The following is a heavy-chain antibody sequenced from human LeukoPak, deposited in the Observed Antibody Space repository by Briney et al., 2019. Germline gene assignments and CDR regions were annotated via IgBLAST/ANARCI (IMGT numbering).Heavy chain of an antibody. CDR2: INTDGSST. CDR3: ARDTLLVDTAPRGQN. Sequence: RPGGSLRLSCAASGFTFSSYWMHWVRQAPGKGLVWVSRINTDGSSTSYADSVKGRFTISRDNAKNRLYLQMNSLRAEDTAVYYCARDTLLVDTAPRGQNWGQGTLVTVSS. CDR1: GFTFSSYW. V-gene: IGHV3-74*01. D-gene: IGHD5-18*01. J-gene: IGHJ4*02.